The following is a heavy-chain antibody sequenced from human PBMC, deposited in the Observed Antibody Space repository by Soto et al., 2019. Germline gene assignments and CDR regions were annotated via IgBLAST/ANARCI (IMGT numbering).Heavy chain of an antibody. CDR1: GFTFSSYW. J-gene: IGHJ6*02. CDR2: IKEDGSGK. CDR3: VREEASGSSGLTYYYYYNGMDV. V-gene: IGHV3-7*03. D-gene: IGHD3-10*01. Sequence: PGGSLRLSCTASGFTFSSYWMSWVRQAPGKGLGWVANIKEDGSGKYYVDSVRGRFSISRDNARNSLYLQMNSLRVEDTAVYYCVREEASGSSGLTYYYYYNGMDVWGQGTTVTVS.